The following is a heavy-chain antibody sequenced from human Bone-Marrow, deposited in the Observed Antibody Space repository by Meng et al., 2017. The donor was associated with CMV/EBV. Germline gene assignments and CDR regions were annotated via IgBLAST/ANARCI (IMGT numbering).Heavy chain of an antibody. CDR3: ARDGPDYGEYINFDY. J-gene: IGHJ4*02. V-gene: IGHV1-18*01. D-gene: IGHD4-17*01. Sequence: ASVKVSCKASGYSFPSYGISWVRLFPGQGLEWMAWISGYNGKTNIARTLQDRVIVTADTTTTTAYMELRSLRSDDTAVYYCARDGPDYGEYINFDYWGQGTQVTVSS. CDR2: ISGYNGKT. CDR1: GYSFPSYG.